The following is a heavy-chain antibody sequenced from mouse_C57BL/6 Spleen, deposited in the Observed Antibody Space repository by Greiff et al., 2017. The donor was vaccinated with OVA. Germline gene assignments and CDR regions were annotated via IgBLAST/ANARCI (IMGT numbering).Heavy chain of an antibody. D-gene: IGHD6-1*01. J-gene: IGHJ4*01. Sequence: VQLQQSGAELVKPGASVKLSCKASGYNFTAYTIRWVQQRSGQGLEWIGWFYPGRGSIKYTEKFKDTATLTADKSSNTVYMELSRLTCEDSAVYAGERYERGRVYSMDYWGQGTSVTVSS. V-gene: IGHV1-62-2*01. CDR3: ERYERGRVYSMDY. CDR2: FYPGRGSI. CDR1: GYNFTAYT.